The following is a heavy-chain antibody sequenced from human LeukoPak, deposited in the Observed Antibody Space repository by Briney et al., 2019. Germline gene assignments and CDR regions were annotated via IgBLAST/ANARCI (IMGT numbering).Heavy chain of an antibody. D-gene: IGHD3-10*01. J-gene: IGHJ4*02. CDR3: ARLGPVWVQGEDY. CDR1: CVSISSSIYY. CDR2: FYYSGRH. V-gene: IGHV4-39*01. Sequence: SETLSLTCTVSCVSISSSIYYGRWIRQPPGKGLEWIGCFYYSGRHYYNPSPKHRVTISVDTPMNHVSLHLSSVTAADTAVYYCARLGPVWVQGEDYWGQGTLVTVSS.